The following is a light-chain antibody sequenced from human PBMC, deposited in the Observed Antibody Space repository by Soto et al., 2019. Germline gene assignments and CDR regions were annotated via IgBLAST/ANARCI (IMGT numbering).Light chain of an antibody. J-gene: IGKJ1*01. CDR1: QSVSSY. CDR3: QQRSNWPPWT. CDR2: DAS. Sequence: EIVLTQSPATLSLSPGERATLSCRASQSVSSYLAWYQQKPGQDPRLLIYDASNRATGIPARFSGSGSGTDVTISISSLEPDDFAVYYWQQRSNWPPWTFGQGTKVEIK. V-gene: IGKV3-11*01.